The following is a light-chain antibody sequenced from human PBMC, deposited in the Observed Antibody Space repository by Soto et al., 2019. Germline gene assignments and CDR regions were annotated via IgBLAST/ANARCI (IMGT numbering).Light chain of an antibody. Sequence: QSVLTQPPSVSGAPGQRVTISCTGSSSNIGADFAVHWYQQLPGTAPKLLIYGNSNRPSGVPDRFSGSKSGTSASLAITGLQAEDEADYYCQSYDSLSGPVVFGGGTQLTVL. CDR2: GNS. CDR3: QSYDSLSGPVV. J-gene: IGLJ2*01. V-gene: IGLV1-40*01. CDR1: SSNIGADFA.